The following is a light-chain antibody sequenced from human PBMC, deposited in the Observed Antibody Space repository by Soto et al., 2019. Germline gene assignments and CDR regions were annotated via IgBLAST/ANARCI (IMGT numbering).Light chain of an antibody. V-gene: IGLV1-44*01. Sequence: VLSQPPSVCGTPGSRVTISCSGSGCHIGSNTVNWYMLLPGTAAKLLIHANNHRPSAVADRFSGFKPGTRGPLAISWLQYEEADSYCAAQQYSLNGYVFGTGTKVTVL. CDR2: ANN. J-gene: IGLJ1*01. CDR1: GCHIGSNT. CDR3: AAQQYSLNGYV.